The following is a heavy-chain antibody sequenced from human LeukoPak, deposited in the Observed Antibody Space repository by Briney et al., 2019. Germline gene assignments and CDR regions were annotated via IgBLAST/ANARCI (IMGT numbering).Heavy chain of an antibody. CDR1: GFTFSNAW. CDR2: IKRKTDGGTT. J-gene: IGHJ4*02. V-gene: IGHV3-15*01. D-gene: IGHD2-8*01. CDR3: STVRYCTTDVCYTPFDY. Sequence: PGGSLRLSCAASGFTFSNAWMTWVRQAPGRGLEWAGGIKRKTDGGTTDYAAPVKGRFTISRDDSKNTLYLQMNSLKTEDTAVYYCSTVRYCTTDVCYTPFDYWGQGTLVTVSS.